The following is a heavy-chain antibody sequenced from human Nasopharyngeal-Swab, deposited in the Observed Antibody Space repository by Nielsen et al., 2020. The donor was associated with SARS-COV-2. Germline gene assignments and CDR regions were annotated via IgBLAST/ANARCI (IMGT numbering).Heavy chain of an antibody. CDR1: GGSISSGGYS. CDR3: ARDLNYYDSSGYAPFDY. D-gene: IGHD3-22*01. Sequence: SETLSLTCAVSGGSISSGGYSWSWIRQPPGKGLEWIGYIYYSGSTYYNPSLKSRVTISVDTSKNQFSLKLSSVTAADTAVYYCARDLNYYDSSGYAPFDYWGQGTLVTVSS. V-gene: IGHV4-30-2*01. J-gene: IGHJ4*02. CDR2: IYYSGST.